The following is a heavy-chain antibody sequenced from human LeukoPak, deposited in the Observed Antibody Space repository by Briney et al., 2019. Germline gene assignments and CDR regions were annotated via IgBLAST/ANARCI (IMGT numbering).Heavy chain of an antibody. Sequence: GGSLRLSCAASGFTFSSYWMNWARQAPGKGLEWVASINHNGNVNYYVDSVKGRFTISRDNSKNTLYLQMNSLGAEDTAVYYCAKGSSPFDYWGQGTLVTVSS. CDR3: AKGSSPFDY. D-gene: IGHD6-13*01. CDR1: GFTFSSYW. J-gene: IGHJ4*02. CDR2: INHNGNVN. V-gene: IGHV3-7*03.